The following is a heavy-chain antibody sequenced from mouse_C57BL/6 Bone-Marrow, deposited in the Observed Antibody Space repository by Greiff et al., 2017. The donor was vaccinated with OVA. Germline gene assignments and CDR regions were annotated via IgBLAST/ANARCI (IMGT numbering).Heavy chain of an antibody. V-gene: IGHV7-3*01. CDR1: GFTFADYY. CDR3: ARYALPFDY. CDR2: IRNKANGYTT. Sequence: EVMLVESGGGLVQPGGSLSLSCAASGFTFADYYMSWVRQPPGKSLEWFGFIRNKANGYTTEYSASVKGRFTIYSDNAQSILYLHMNALRAEDSATYNCARYALPFDYWGQGTTLTVSS. J-gene: IGHJ2*01.